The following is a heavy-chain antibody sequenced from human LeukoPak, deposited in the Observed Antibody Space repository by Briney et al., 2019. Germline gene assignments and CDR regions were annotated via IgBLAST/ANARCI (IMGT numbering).Heavy chain of an antibody. J-gene: IGHJ4*02. CDR3: AKDSRKYSSSWYLDY. Sequence: PGGSLRLSCAASGFTFSSYSMNWVRQAPGKGLEWVSSISSSSSYIYYADSVKGRFTISRDNSKNTLYLQMNSLRAEDTAVYYCAKDSRKYSSSWYLDYWGQGTLVTVSS. CDR1: GFTFSSYS. D-gene: IGHD6-13*01. V-gene: IGHV3-21*01. CDR2: ISSSSSYI.